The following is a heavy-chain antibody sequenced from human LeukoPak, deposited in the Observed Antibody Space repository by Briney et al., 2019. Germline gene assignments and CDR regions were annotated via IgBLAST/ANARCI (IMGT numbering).Heavy chain of an antibody. CDR2: INPNSGGT. CDR1: GYTFSSYY. Sequence: GASVKVSCKASGYTFSSYYIHWVRQAPGQGLEWMGWINPNSGGTNYAQKFQDWVTMTRDTSIGTAYMELRRLRSDDTAVYYCARDRGRGGLISAFDIWGQGTMVTVSS. J-gene: IGHJ3*02. D-gene: IGHD3-16*01. V-gene: IGHV1-2*04. CDR3: ARDRGRGGLISAFDI.